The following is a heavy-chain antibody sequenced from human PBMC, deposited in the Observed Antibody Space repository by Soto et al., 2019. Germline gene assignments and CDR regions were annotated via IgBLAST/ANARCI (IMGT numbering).Heavy chain of an antibody. CDR3: AREERSGWGYYYYGMDV. Sequence: GGSLRLSCAAFGFTFSSYGMHWVRQAPGKGLEWVAVISYDGSNKYYADSVKGRFTISRDNAKNSLYLQMNSLRDEDTAVYYCAREERSGWGYYYYGMDVWGQGTTVTVSS. CDR1: GFTFSSYG. V-gene: IGHV3-30*03. CDR2: ISYDGSNK. D-gene: IGHD6-19*01. J-gene: IGHJ6*02.